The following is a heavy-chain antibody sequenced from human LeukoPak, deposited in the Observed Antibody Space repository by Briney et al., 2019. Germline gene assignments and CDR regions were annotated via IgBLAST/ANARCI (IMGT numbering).Heavy chain of an antibody. D-gene: IGHD2-2*01. CDR3: ARVPCSSTSRFYYYYGMDV. CDR2: IKQDGSEK. CDR1: GFTFSSYW. J-gene: IGHJ6*02. V-gene: IGHV3-7*01. Sequence: GGSLRLSCAASGFTFSSYWMSWVRQAPGKGLEWVANIKQDGSEKYYVDSVKGRFTISRDNAKNSLYLQMNSLRAEDTAVYYCARVPCSSTSRFYYYYGMDVWGQGTTVTVSS.